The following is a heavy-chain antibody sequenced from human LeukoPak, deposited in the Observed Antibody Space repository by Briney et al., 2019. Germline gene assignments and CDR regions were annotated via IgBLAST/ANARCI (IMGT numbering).Heavy chain of an antibody. Sequence: GSSVKVSCKASGGTFSSYAISWVRQAPGQGLEWMGGIIPIFGTANYAQKFQGRVTITADESTSTAYMELSSLRSEDTAVYYCAFYGRAYCGGDCFPAYYYGMDVWGQGTTVTVSS. D-gene: IGHD2-21*02. CDR2: IIPIFGTA. J-gene: IGHJ6*02. CDR3: AFYGRAYCGGDCFPAYYYGMDV. V-gene: IGHV1-69*13. CDR1: GGTFSSYA.